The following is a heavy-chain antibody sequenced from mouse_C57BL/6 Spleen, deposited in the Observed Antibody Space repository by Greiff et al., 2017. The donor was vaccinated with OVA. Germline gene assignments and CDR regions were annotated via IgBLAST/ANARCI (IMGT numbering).Heavy chain of an antibody. Sequence: VKLLESGAELVRPGSSVKLSCKASGYTFTSYWMHWVKQRPIQGLEWIGNIDPSDSETHYNQKFKDKATLTVDKSSSTAYMQLSSLTSEDSAVYYCARERGYGNYSFYWYFDVWGTGTTVTVSS. J-gene: IGHJ1*03. CDR1: GYTFTSYW. CDR2: IDPSDSET. D-gene: IGHD2-1*01. CDR3: ARERGYGNYSFYWYFDV. V-gene: IGHV1-52*01.